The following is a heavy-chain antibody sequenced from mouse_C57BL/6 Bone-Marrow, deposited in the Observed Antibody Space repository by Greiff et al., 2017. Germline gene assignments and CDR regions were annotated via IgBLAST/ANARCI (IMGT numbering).Heavy chain of an antibody. J-gene: IGHJ4*01. CDR3: ARHSAMDY. CDR2: IYPGDGDT. Sequence: VQLQQSGPELVKPGASVKISCKASGYAFSSSWMNWVKQRPGKGLEWIGRIYPGDGDTNYNGKFKGKATLTADKSSSTAYMQLSSLTSEDSAVYFCARHSAMDYWGQGTSVTVSS. V-gene: IGHV1-82*01. CDR1: GYAFSSSW.